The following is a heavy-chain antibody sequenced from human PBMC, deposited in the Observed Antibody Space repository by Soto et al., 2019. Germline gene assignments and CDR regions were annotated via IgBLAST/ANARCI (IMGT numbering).Heavy chain of an antibody. J-gene: IGHJ6*02. Sequence: GGSLRLSCAASGFTFSSYAMHWVRQAQGKGLEWVAVISYDGSNKYYVDSVKGRFTISRDNSKNTLYLQMNSLRAEDTAVYYCARSWRRITIFGVAATSYYYYGMDVWGQGTTVTVSS. CDR1: GFTFSSYA. CDR3: ARSWRRITIFGVAATSYYYYGMDV. V-gene: IGHV3-30-3*01. D-gene: IGHD3-3*01. CDR2: ISYDGSNK.